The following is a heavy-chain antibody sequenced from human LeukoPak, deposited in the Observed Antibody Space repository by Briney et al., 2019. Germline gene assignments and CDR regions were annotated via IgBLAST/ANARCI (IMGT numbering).Heavy chain of an antibody. D-gene: IGHD5-12*01. V-gene: IGHV1-46*01. CDR2: INPSGGST. CDR1: GYTFTSYY. Sequence: AXXXVSCKASGYTFTSYYMHWVRQAPGQGLEWMGIINPSGGSTIYAQKFQGRVTMNRDTSKSTVYMEVSSLRSEDTAVYYCARPGSPYSGYDWHFDYWGQGTLVTVSS. CDR3: ARPGSPYSGYDWHFDY. J-gene: IGHJ4*02.